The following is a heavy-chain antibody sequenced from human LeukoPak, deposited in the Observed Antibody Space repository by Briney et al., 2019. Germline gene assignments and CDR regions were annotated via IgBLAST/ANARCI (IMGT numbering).Heavy chain of an antibody. D-gene: IGHD3-22*01. CDR3: ARNRVDYYDSSGYYGGFDY. V-gene: IGHV1-8*03. Sequence: GASVKVSCKASGYTFISYDINWVRQATGQGLEWMGWMNPNSGNTDYAQKFQGRVTITRNTSISTAYMELSSLRSEDTAVYYCARNRVDYYDSSGYYGGFDYWGQGTLVTVSS. J-gene: IGHJ4*02. CDR2: MNPNSGNT. CDR1: GYTFISYD.